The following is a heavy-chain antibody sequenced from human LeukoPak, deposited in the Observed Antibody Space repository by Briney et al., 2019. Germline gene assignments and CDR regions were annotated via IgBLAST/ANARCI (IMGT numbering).Heavy chain of an antibody. V-gene: IGHV3-23*01. CDR2: ISGSGGST. CDR1: GFTFSSYA. J-gene: IGHJ4*02. D-gene: IGHD3-9*01. Sequence: PGGPLRLSCAASGFTFSSYAMSWVRQAPGKGLEWVSAISGSGGSTYYADSVKGRFTISRDNSKNTLYLQMNSLRAEDTAVYYCANYRLDILTGHDYWGQGTLVTVSS. CDR3: ANYRLDILTGHDY.